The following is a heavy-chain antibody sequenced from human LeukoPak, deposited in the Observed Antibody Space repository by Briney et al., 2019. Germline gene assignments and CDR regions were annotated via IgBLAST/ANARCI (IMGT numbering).Heavy chain of an antibody. CDR2: ITTGDGNT. J-gene: IGHJ4*02. D-gene: IGHD2-21*02. CDR3: TREPINGDCQFDY. CDR1: GFTFSSYT. Sequence: GGSLRLSCTASGFTFSSYTMTWVRQAPGKGLKWVSTITTGDGNTYYADSVKGRFTISRDDSKSTVYLQMSSLRAEDATLYYCTREPINGDCQFDYWGQGTLVTVSS. V-gene: IGHV3-23*01.